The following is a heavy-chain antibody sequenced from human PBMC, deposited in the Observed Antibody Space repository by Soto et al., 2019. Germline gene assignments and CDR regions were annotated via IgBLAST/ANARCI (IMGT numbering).Heavy chain of an antibody. CDR2: IWYDGSNK. CDR3: ASDSMATEKTEHDAFDI. CDR1: GFTFSSYG. J-gene: IGHJ3*02. Sequence: QVQLVEYGGGVVQPGRSLRLSCAASGFTFSSYGMHWVRQAPGKGLEWVAVIWYDGSNKYYADSVKGRFTISRDNSKNTLYLQMNSLSAEDTAVYYCASDSMATEKTEHDAFDIWGQVPMVTVSS. V-gene: IGHV3-33*01. D-gene: IGHD5-12*01.